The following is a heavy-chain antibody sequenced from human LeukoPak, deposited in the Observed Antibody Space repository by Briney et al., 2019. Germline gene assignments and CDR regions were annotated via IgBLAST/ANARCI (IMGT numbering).Heavy chain of an antibody. CDR2: INHSGST. V-gene: IGHV4-34*01. Sequence: PSETLSLTCAVYGGSFSGYYWSWIRQPPGKGLEWIGEINHSGSTNYNPSLKSRVTISVDTSKNQFSLELSSVTAADTAVYYCARGRTIFRAVAGTNYYYYGMDVWGKGTTVTVSS. CDR3: ARGRTIFRAVAGTNYYYYGMDV. D-gene: IGHD6-19*01. J-gene: IGHJ6*04. CDR1: GGSFSGYY.